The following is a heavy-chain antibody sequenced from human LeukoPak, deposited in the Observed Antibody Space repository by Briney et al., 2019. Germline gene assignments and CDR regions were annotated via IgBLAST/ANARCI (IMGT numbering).Heavy chain of an antibody. CDR1: GFTFSDYY. J-gene: IGHJ4*02. Sequence: GGSLRLSCAASGFTFSDYYMSWVRQAPGKGLDWVSSINGGGGSTYYADSVKGRFTISRDNSKNTLYLQMNSLRAEDTAVYYCAKIGANVGFWGQGTLVTVSS. V-gene: IGHV3-23*01. D-gene: IGHD4/OR15-4a*01. CDR2: INGGGGST. CDR3: AKIGANVGF.